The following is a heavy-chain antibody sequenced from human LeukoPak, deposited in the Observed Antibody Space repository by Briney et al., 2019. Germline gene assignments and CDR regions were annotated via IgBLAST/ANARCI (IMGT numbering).Heavy chain of an antibody. D-gene: IGHD2-2*01. CDR2: ISSSGSTI. Sequence: PGGSLRLSCAASGFTFSDYYMSWIRQAPGKRLEWVSYISSSGSTIYYADSVKGRFTISRDNAKNSLYLQMNSLRAEDTAVYYCARASPDIVVVPAADSGDYYYYYMDVWGKGTTVTVSS. J-gene: IGHJ6*03. CDR3: ARASPDIVVVPAADSGDYYYYYMDV. CDR1: GFTFSDYY. V-gene: IGHV3-11*04.